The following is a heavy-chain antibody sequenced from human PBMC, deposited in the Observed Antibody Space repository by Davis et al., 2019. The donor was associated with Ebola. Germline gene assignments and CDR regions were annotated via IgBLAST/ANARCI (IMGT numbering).Heavy chain of an antibody. CDR2: TYYSGST. D-gene: IGHD4-17*01. J-gene: IGHJ4*02. CDR3: ARSGFYGDYRVDY. Sequence: MPSETLSLTCTVSGGSISSSGYYWSWIRQHPGKGLEWIGYTYYSGSTDYNPSLKSRVTISVDTSKNQFSLKLTSVTAADTAVYYCARSGFYGDYRVDYWGQGTLVTVSS. V-gene: IGHV4-31*03. CDR1: GGSISSSGYY.